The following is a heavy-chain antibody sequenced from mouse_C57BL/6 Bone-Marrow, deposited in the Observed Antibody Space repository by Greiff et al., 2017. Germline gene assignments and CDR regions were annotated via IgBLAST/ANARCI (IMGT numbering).Heavy chain of an antibody. CDR2: IYPGSGST. V-gene: IGHV1-55*01. CDR1: GYTFTSYW. J-gene: IGHJ3*01. D-gene: IGHD2-5*01. CDR3: AYSSGAY. Sequence: QVQLQPSGAELVKPGASVKMSCKASGYTFTSYWITWVKQRPGQGLEWIGDIYPGSGSTNYNEKFKSKATLTVDTSSSTAYMQLSSLTSEDSAVYYCAYSSGAYWGQGTLVTVAA.